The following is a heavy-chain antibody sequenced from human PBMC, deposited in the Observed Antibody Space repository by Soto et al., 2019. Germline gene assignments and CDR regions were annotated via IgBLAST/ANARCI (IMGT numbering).Heavy chain of an antibody. J-gene: IGHJ6*02. V-gene: IGHV3-23*01. Sequence: PGGSLRLSCAASGFTFSSYAMSWVRQAPGKGLEWVSAISGSGGSTYYADSVKGRFTISRDNSKNTLYLQMNSLRAGDTAVYYCAKGGSIAARPSYYYGMDVWGQGTTVTVS. CDR3: AKGGSIAARPSYYYGMDV. CDR2: ISGSGGST. D-gene: IGHD6-6*01. CDR1: GFTFSSYA.